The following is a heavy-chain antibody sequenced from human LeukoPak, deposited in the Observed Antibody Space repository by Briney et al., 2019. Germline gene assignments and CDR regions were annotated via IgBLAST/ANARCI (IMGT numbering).Heavy chain of an antibody. J-gene: IGHJ4*02. CDR2: IDSDGIT. CDR3: AKDSSEYSSGWYYFDY. D-gene: IGHD6-19*01. CDR1: GFTFSNYW. V-gene: IGHV3-74*01. Sequence: GGSLRLSCAASGFTFSNYWMHWVRQAPGKGLVWVSYIDSDGITRYADSVKGRFTISRDDAENTLSLQMNSLRAEDTAVYYCAKDSSEYSSGWYYFDYWGQGTLVTVSS.